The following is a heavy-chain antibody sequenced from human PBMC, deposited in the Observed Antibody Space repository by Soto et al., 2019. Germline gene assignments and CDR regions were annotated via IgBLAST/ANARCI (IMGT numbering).Heavy chain of an antibody. Sequence: AGGSLRLSCEVSGLTFSNSWMNCVRQPPGKGLEWVANINPDGSVKYYVESLRGRFTISRDNAKNALYLQMNSLRAEDTAVYYCTRVSRVSLTECWGQGAMVTVSS. J-gene: IGHJ4*02. CDR3: TRVSRVSLTEC. CDR1: GLTFSNSW. D-gene: IGHD2-21*02. V-gene: IGHV3-7*04. CDR2: INPDGSVK.